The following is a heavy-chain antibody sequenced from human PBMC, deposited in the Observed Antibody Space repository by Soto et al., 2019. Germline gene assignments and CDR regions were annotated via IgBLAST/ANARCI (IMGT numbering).Heavy chain of an antibody. CDR2: ISSSSSNI. CDR1: GFTFNTYS. J-gene: IGHJ4*02. Sequence: EVQLVESGGGLVQPGGSLRLSCAASGFTFNTYSMNWVRQAPGKGLEWLAYISSSSSNIYYADSVKGRFTISRENAKNTLYLQLNSLTDEDTAVSCCSSSHSSSGWGYYFAYCGQGTLVTVSS. D-gene: IGHD6-25*01. CDR3: SSSHSSSGWGYYFAY. V-gene: IGHV3-48*02.